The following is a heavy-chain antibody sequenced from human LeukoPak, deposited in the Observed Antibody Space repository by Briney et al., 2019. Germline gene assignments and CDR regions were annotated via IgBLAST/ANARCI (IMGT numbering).Heavy chain of an antibody. D-gene: IGHD4-17*01. CDR1: GYTFTGYY. Sequence: ASVKVSCKASGYTFTGYYMHWVRQAPGQGLEWMGWINPNSGGTNYPQKFQGRVTLTRDTSITTAYMDLSRLRSDDTALYYCARVRGSMTTVTTGYYFDLWGRGTLVTVSS. J-gene: IGHJ2*01. V-gene: IGHV1-2*02. CDR2: INPNSGGT. CDR3: ARVRGSMTTVTTGYYFDL.